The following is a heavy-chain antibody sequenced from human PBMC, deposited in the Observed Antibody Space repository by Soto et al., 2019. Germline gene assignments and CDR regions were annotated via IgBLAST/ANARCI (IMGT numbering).Heavy chain of an antibody. CDR1: GGSFSGYY. J-gene: IGHJ4*02. D-gene: IGHD4-17*01. CDR3: ARDPDDYGDYQDGNYFDY. V-gene: IGHV4-34*01. Sequence: ASETLSLTCAVYGGSFSGYYWSWIRQPPGKGLEWIGEINHSGSTNYNPSLKSRVTISVDTSKNQFSLKLSSVTAADTAVYYCARDPDDYGDYQDGNYFDYWGQGTLVTVSS. CDR2: INHSGST.